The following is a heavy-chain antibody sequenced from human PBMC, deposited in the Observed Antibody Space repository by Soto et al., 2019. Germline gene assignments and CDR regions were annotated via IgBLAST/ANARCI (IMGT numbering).Heavy chain of an antibody. CDR3: ASHSSDLHFDY. Sequence: GGSLTLTCAASGCTVSSNYMSWVRQAPGKGLEWVSVIYSGGSTYYADSVKGRFTISRDNSKNTLYLQMNSLRAEDTAVYYCASHSSDLHFDYWGQGTLVTVS. CDR2: IYSGGST. D-gene: IGHD3-22*01. V-gene: IGHV3-53*01. J-gene: IGHJ4*02. CDR1: GCTVSSNY.